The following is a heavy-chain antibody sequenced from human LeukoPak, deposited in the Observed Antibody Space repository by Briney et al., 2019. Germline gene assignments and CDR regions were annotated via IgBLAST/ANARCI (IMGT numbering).Heavy chain of an antibody. J-gene: IGHJ4*02. V-gene: IGHV3-74*01. CDR2: INSDGSST. CDR1: GFTFSNYW. CDR3: AIGGATVIDY. D-gene: IGHD4-17*01. Sequence: GGSLRLSCAASGFTFSNYWMHWVRQAPGKGLVWVSRINSDGSSTTSADSVKGRLTISRDNAKNTLYLQMNSLRAEDTAVYYCAIGGATVIDYWGQGTLVTVSS.